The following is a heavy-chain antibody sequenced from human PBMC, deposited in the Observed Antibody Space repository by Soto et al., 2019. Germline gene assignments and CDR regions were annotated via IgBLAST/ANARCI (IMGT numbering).Heavy chain of an antibody. V-gene: IGHV3-23*01. J-gene: IGHJ3*02. CDR3: ARDGQYRTDGFDI. CDR2: LSRGGGST. Sequence: EAQLLESGGELIQPGGSLRLSCAASGFTYSSHGMSWVRQAPGKGLEWIAGLSRGGGSTYYADSVKGRFTISRDNYKNTLDLIMNSLRVEDTDLYYCARDGQYRTDGFDIWGQGTMDTVSS. D-gene: IGHD5-12*01. CDR1: GFTYSSHG.